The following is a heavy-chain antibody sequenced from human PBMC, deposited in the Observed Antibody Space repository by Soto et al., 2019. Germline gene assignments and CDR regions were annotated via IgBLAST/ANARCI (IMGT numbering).Heavy chain of an antibody. J-gene: IGHJ6*02. V-gene: IGHV3-48*02. CDR3: ARGAWGYYYYYGMDV. Sequence: PGGSLRLSCAASGFTFSSYSMNWVRQAPGKGLEWVSYISSSSSTIHYADSVKGRFTISRDNAKNSLYLQMNSLRDEDTAVYYCARGAWGYYYYYGMDVWGQGTMVNVSS. CDR2: ISSSSSTI. CDR1: GFTFSSYS. D-gene: IGHD7-27*01.